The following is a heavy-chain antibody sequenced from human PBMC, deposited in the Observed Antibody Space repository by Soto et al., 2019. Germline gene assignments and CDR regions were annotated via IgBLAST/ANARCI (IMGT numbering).Heavy chain of an antibody. CDR2: ISGSGGST. V-gene: IGHV3-23*01. CDR1: GFTFSSYA. CDR3: AKSPADFDWLLWDY. Sequence: PGGSLRLSCAASGFTFSSYAMSWVRQAPGKGLEWVSAISGSGGSTYYADSVKGRFTISRDNSKNTLYLQMNSLRAEDTAVYYCAKSPADFDWLLWDYWGQGTLVTVSS. J-gene: IGHJ4*02. D-gene: IGHD3-9*01.